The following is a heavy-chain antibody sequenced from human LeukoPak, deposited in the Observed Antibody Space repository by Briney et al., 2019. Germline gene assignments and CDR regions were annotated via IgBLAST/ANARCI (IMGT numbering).Heavy chain of an antibody. V-gene: IGHV3-23*01. D-gene: IGHD1-26*01. CDR3: AIPLYSGSYWDY. Sequence: PGGSLRLSCAASGFTFSSYAMSWVRQAPGKGLEWVSAISGSGGSTYYADPVKGRFTISRDNSKNTLYLQMNSLRAEDTAVYYCAIPLYSGSYWDYWGQGTLVTVSS. CDR2: ISGSGGST. CDR1: GFTFSSYA. J-gene: IGHJ4*02.